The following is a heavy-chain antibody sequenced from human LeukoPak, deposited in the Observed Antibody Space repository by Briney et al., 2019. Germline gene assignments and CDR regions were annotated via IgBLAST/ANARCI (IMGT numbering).Heavy chain of an antibody. D-gene: IGHD3-3*01. CDR2: IRKKNAGYTT. Sequence: GGSLRLSCAAPGFIFSAYIMDWVRQAPGKGLEWIGRIRKKNAGYTTEYAASMKGRFVVSRDDSKDSVFLQMNSLETEDTAVYYCTREGGEGDYTAFDLWGQGTMVTVSS. V-gene: IGHV3-72*01. CDR3: TREGGEGDYTAFDL. CDR1: GFIFSAYI. J-gene: IGHJ3*01.